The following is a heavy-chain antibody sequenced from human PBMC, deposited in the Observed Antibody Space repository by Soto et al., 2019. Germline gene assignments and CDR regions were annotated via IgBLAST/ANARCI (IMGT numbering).Heavy chain of an antibody. V-gene: IGHV3-23*01. J-gene: IGHJ3*02. CDR1: GFTFSSYA. Sequence: EVQLLESGGGLVQPGGSLRLSCAASGFTFSSYAMSWVRQAPGKGLEWVSAISGSGGSTYYADSVKGRLTSSRDNSKNTLYLQLNTLSAEDTAVYYCAKVLSTGKSCAFDIWGQGTIVTVSS. D-gene: IGHD3-10*01. CDR2: ISGSGGST. CDR3: AKVLSTGKSCAFDI.